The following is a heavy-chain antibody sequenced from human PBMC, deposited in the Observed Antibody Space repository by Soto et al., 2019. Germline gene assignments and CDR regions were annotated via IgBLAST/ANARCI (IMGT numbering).Heavy chain of an antibody. CDR2: IYYSGST. J-gene: IGHJ4*02. V-gene: IGHV4-59*08. Sequence: SETLSLTCTVSGGSISSYYWSWIRQPPGKGLEWIGYIYYSGSTNYNPSLKSRVTISVDTSKNQFSLKLSSVTAADTAVYYCARQSCSGGSCYGVFDYWGQGTLVTVSS. CDR3: ARQSCSGGSCYGVFDY. CDR1: GGSISSYY. D-gene: IGHD2-15*01.